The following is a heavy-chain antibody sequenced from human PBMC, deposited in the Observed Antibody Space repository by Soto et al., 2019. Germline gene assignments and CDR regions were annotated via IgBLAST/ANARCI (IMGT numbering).Heavy chain of an antibody. CDR2: ISDGDTFI. CDR1: GFIFSDYT. D-gene: IGHD5-18*01. J-gene: IGHJ6*02. V-gene: IGHV3-21*06. Sequence: EVNLVESGGGLVQPGGSLRLSCSASGFIFSDYTMNWVRQAPGKGLEWVSSISDGDTFIYYADSLRGRFTISRDSAKNSGFLQMHSLRAEDSGVYFCAREDTAMVDNSYFYYGMYVWCQGTTVTVSS. CDR3: AREDTAMVDNSYFYYGMYV.